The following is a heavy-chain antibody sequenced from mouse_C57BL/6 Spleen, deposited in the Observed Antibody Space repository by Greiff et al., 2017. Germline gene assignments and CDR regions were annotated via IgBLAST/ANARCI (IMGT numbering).Heavy chain of an antibody. CDR3: ARRWLLQDYAMDY. J-gene: IGHJ4*01. D-gene: IGHD2-3*01. CDR2: IYPGDGDT. Sequence: VQLQQSGAELVQPGASVKISCKASGYAFSSYWMNWVKQRPGKGLEWIGQIYPGDGDTNYNGKFKGKATLTADKSSSTAYMQLSSLTSEDSAVYFCARRWLLQDYAMDYWGQGTSVTVSS. V-gene: IGHV1-80*01. CDR1: GYAFSSYW.